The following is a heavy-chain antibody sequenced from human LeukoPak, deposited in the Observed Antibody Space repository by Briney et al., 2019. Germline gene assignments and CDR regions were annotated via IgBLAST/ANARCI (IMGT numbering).Heavy chain of an antibody. D-gene: IGHD1-26*01. Sequence: PGGSLRLSCAASGFTFSDYYMSWTRQAPGKGLEWVSYISSSGSTIYYADSVKGRFTISRDNAKNSLYLQMNSLRAEDTAVYYCARDCIVGASPYDYWGQGTLVTVSS. CDR1: GFTFSDYY. J-gene: IGHJ4*02. CDR3: ARDCIVGASPYDY. CDR2: ISSSGSTI. V-gene: IGHV3-11*01.